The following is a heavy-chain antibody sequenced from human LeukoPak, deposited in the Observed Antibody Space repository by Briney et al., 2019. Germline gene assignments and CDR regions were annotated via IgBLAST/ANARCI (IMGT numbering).Heavy chain of an antibody. CDR1: GFTFSSYG. CDR3: AHLSIVAAVDY. CDR2: ISYDGSNK. D-gene: IGHD6-13*01. V-gene: IGHV3-30*03. Sequence: GSLRLSCAASGFTFSSYGMHWVRQAPGKGLEWVAVISYDGSNKYYADSVKGRFTISRDNSKNTLYLQMNSLRAEDTAVYYCAHLSIVAAVDYWGQGTLVTVSS. J-gene: IGHJ4*02.